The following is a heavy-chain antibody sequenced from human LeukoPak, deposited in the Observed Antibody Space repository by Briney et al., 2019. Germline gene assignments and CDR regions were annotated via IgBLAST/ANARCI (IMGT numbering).Heavy chain of an antibody. CDR1: GYTFTSYD. V-gene: IGHV1-8*03. J-gene: IGHJ5*02. Sequence: GASVKVSCKASGYTFTSYDINWVRQATGQGLEWMGWMNPNSGNTGCAQKFQGRVTITRNTSISTAYMELSSLRSEDTDVYYCARGRSSLWSGYLYWFDPWGKGTLVTVSS. D-gene: IGHD3-3*01. CDR3: ARGRSSLWSGYLYWFDP. CDR2: MNPNSGNT.